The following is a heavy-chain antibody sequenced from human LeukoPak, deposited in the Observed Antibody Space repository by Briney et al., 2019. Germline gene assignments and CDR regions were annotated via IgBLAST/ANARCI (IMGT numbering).Heavy chain of an antibody. J-gene: IGHJ4*02. D-gene: IGHD2-15*01. CDR3: ARDVKEDTVVVVGGSPGFVNY. CDR1: GYTFTGYY. CDR2: INPKSGGT. V-gene: IGHV1-2*02. Sequence: ASVKVSCKASGYTFTGYYIHWVRQAPGQGLEWVGWINPKSGGTNYAQRFQGRVTMTRDTSISTAYMELSSLRSDDTAVYYCARDVKEDTVVVVGGSPGFVNYWGQGTLVTVSP.